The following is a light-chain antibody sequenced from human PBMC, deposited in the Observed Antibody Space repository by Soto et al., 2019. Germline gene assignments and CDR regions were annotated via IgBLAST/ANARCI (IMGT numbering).Light chain of an antibody. CDR1: QSVSSSY. Sequence: EIVLTQSPGTLSLSPGERATLSCRASQSVSSSYLAWYQQKPGQAPRLLIYGASSRATDIPDRFSGRGSGTDFTLTKRRLEPGDVAVYYCQQYGSSQWTFGQGTKVEIK. CDR2: GAS. J-gene: IGKJ1*01. CDR3: QQYGSSQWT. V-gene: IGKV3-20*01.